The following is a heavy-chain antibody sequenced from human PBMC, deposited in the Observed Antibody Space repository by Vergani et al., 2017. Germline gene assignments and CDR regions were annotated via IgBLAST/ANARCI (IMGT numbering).Heavy chain of an antibody. Sequence: EVQLVESGGGVVRPGGSLRLSCAASGFTFDAYGMSWVRQAPGKGLEWVSGINWNGGSTGYADSVKGRFTISRDNAKNSLYLQMNSLRAEDTALYYCAREKNAYYDFWSGYYTQYYFDYWGQGTLVTVSS. CDR1: GFTFDAYG. V-gene: IGHV3-20*04. D-gene: IGHD3-3*01. J-gene: IGHJ4*02. CDR3: AREKNAYYDFWSGYYTQYYFDY. CDR2: INWNGGST.